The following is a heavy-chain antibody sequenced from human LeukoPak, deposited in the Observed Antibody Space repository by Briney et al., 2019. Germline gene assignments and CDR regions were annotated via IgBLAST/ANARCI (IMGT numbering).Heavy chain of an antibody. CDR1: GFTFSSYA. Sequence: GGSLRLSCAASGFTFSSYAMSWVRQAPGKGLEWVSAISGSGGSTYYADSVKGRFTISRDNSKNTLYLQINSLRAEDTAVYYCAKDPAGTMTPYWGQGTLVTVSS. CDR3: AKDPAGTMTPY. D-gene: IGHD3-22*01. CDR2: ISGSGGST. V-gene: IGHV3-23*01. J-gene: IGHJ4*02.